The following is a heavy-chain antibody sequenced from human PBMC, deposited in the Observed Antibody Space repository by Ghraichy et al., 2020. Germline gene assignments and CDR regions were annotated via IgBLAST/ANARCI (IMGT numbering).Heavy chain of an antibody. V-gene: IGHV4-59*01. Sequence: SETLSLTCTVSGASISGFYWSWIRQPPGKGLEWIGHIYYSGTTNYSPFLKSRLTLSVDRSQNLVSLRLSSVTSADTAVYYCARVPTMFGVAPWGMDIWGQGTTVTVS. CDR2: IYYSGTT. D-gene: IGHD3-3*01. CDR3: ARVPTMFGVAPWGMDI. CDR1: GASISGFY. J-gene: IGHJ6*02.